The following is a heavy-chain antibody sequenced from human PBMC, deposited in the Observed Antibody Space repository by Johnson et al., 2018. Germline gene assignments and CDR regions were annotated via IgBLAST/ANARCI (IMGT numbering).Heavy chain of an antibody. D-gene: IGHD3-16*02. J-gene: IGHJ1*01. CDR3: ATGAVSGFIYREFFQH. V-gene: IGHV3-30*03. CDR1: GFSFSNHV. CDR2: TSNDEGIK. Sequence: QVQLVESGGGVVQPGGSLRLSCSASGFSFSNHVMHWVRQAPGKGLEWVAVTSNDEGIKYYVDSVTGRFTISREKSKGILYLQINSLRAEDTAVYYCATGAVSGFIYREFFQHWGQGSLVTVSS.